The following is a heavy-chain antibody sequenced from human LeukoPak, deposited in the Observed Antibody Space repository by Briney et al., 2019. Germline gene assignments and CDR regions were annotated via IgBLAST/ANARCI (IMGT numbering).Heavy chain of an antibody. Sequence: GRSLRLSCAASGFTFSSYGMHWVRQAPGKGLEWVAVIWYDGSNKYYADSVKGRFTISRDNSKNTLYLQMNSLRAEDTAVYYCANYNWNYGMDVWGKGTTVTVSS. D-gene: IGHD1-20*01. CDR2: IWYDGSNK. CDR3: ANYNWNYGMDV. J-gene: IGHJ6*04. V-gene: IGHV3-33*06. CDR1: GFTFSSYG.